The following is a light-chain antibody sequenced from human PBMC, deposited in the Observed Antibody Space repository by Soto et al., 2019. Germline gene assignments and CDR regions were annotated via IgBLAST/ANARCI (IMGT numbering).Light chain of an antibody. Sequence: DIQMTQSPSSLSASVGDRVTITCRASQSISTYLHWYQQKPGKAPNLLLYAASTLQSGVPSRFSGSGSGTDFTLTISSLQPEDFATYFCQHGYSTPLTFGGGTKVDI. CDR2: AAS. J-gene: IGKJ4*01. CDR1: QSISTY. V-gene: IGKV1-39*01. CDR3: QHGYSTPLT.